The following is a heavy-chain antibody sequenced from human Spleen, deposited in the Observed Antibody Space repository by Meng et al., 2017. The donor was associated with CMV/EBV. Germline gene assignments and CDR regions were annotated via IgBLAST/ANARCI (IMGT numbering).Heavy chain of an antibody. CDR3: ARAGYYYYGMDV. Sequence: SETLSLTCTVSGDSISSYYWTWIRQPPGKGLEWIGYIYYSGNTNYNPSLKSRVSISVDTSNNQISLKLSSVTAADTAVYYCARAGYYYYGMDVWGQGTTVTVSS. CDR2: IYYSGNT. D-gene: IGHD3-10*01. V-gene: IGHV4-59*01. CDR1: GDSISSYY. J-gene: IGHJ6*02.